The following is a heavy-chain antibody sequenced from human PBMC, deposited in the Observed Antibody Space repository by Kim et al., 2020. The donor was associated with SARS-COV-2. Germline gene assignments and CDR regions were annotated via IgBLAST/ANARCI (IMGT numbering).Heavy chain of an antibody. CDR1: GGTFSSYA. D-gene: IGHD3-10*01. Sequence: SVKVSCKASGGTFSSYAISWVRQAPGQGLEWMGGIIPIFGTANYAQKFQGRVTITADESTSTAYMELSSLRSEDTAVYYCHYYYGSGSYYRSYWGQGTLVTVSS. J-gene: IGHJ4*02. V-gene: IGHV1-69*13. CDR3: HYYYGSGSYYRSY. CDR2: IIPIFGTA.